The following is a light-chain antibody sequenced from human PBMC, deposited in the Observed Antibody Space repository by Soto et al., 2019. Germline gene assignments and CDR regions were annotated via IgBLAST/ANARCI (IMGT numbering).Light chain of an antibody. Sequence: DIVMTQSPDSLAVSLGERATINCKSSQSVLHSSNNRNYLAWFQQKPGQPPKLLIYWTSTRESGVPDRFAGSGSGTDVTLTISSLQAEDVAVYYCQQYYWSPWTFGQGTKVEIK. CDR1: QSVLHSSNNRNY. V-gene: IGKV4-1*01. CDR3: QQYYWSPWT. CDR2: WTS. J-gene: IGKJ1*01.